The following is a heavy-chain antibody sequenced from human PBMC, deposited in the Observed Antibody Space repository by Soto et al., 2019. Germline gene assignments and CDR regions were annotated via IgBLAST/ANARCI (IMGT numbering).Heavy chain of an antibody. Sequence: QIQLVQSGGEVKKPGASVTVSCKASGYTFINYHITWVRQAPGHGIEWMAWINTYNGMTDYAQRFQGRVTMTRDTSTSTAYMELRNLGSDDTALYFCAKSPRGEMATDWGQGNLVTVSS. V-gene: IGHV1-18*01. CDR2: INTYNGMT. CDR1: GYTFINYH. D-gene: IGHD5-12*01. CDR3: AKSPRGEMATD. J-gene: IGHJ4*02.